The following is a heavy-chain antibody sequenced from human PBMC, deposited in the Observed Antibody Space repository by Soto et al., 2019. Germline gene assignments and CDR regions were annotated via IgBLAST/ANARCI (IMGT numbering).Heavy chain of an antibody. D-gene: IGHD2-21*01. CDR2: IYDSGST. J-gene: IGHJ4*02. CDR3: ARQVIY. Sequence: SETLSLTCTVSGGSISSSYWSWIRQPPGKGLEWIGYIYDSGSTYYNSSLKSRVTMSVDTSKNQFSLKLSSVTAADTAVYYCARQVIYWGQGTPVTVS. CDR1: GGSISSSY. V-gene: IGHV4-59*08.